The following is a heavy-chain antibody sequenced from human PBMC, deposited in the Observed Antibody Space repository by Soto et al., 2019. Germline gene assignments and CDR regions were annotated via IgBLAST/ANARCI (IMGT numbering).Heavy chain of an antibody. V-gene: IGHV1-2*02. CDR1: GYTFINFY. J-gene: IGHJ4*02. CDR3: ARQKAHISDWHYFDL. Sequence: ASVKVSCKASGYTFINFYMHWVRRAPGQGFEWMGRISPKSGGTNYAQKFQGRVRMTWDTSLKTAYMELSSLMSEDTAVYYCARQKAHISDWHYFDLWGQGTQVTVSS. CDR2: ISPKSGGT. D-gene: IGHD2-21*02.